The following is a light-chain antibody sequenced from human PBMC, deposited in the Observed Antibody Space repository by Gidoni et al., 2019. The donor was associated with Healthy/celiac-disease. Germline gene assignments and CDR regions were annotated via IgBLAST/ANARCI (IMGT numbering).Light chain of an antibody. CDR2: AAS. J-gene: IGKJ3*01. CDR1: PGISNY. CDR3: QKYNSALFT. Sequence: DIQMTQSPSSLSASVGDRVTITCRASPGISNYLAWYQQKPGKVPKLLIYAASTLQSGVPSRFSGSGSGTDFTLTISSLQPEDVETYYCQKYNSALFTFGPXTKVDIK. V-gene: IGKV1-27*01.